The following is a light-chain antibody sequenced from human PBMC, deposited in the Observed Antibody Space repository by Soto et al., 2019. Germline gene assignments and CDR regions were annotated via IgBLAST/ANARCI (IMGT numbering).Light chain of an antibody. CDR1: QSVTSRN. V-gene: IGKV3-20*01. CDR3: QEYGSSPFT. Sequence: EIVLTQSPGTLSLSPGERATLSCRASQSVTSRNLAWYQQKPGQAPRLLIYGASSGATGIPDRFSGSGSGTDFTLTISRLEPEDYSVYYGQEYGSSPFTCGRGTKVDI. CDR2: GAS. J-gene: IGKJ3*01.